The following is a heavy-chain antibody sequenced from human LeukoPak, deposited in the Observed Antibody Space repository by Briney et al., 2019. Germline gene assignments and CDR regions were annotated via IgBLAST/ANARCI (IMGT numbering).Heavy chain of an antibody. CDR2: IRSKAYGGTT. D-gene: IGHD3-22*01. V-gene: IGHV3-49*04. J-gene: IGHJ3*02. CDR3: TRDWGYYDSSGYPRHVTDAFDI. Sequence: PGRSLRLSCTASGFTFGDYAMSWVRQAPGKGLEWVGFIRSKAYGGTTEYAASVKGRFTISRDGSKSIAYLQMNSLKTEDTAVYYCTRDWGYYDSSGYPRHVTDAFDIWGQGTMVTVSS. CDR1: GFTFGDYA.